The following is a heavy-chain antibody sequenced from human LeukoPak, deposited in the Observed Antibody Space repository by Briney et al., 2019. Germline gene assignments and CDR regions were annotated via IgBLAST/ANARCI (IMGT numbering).Heavy chain of an antibody. J-gene: IGHJ4*02. CDR1: GYTFTSYY. CDR2: IVPIFGTA. Sequence: SVKVSCKASGYTFTSYYMHWVRQAPGQGLEWMGGIVPIFGTANYAQKFQGRVMISADESTSTAYMELSSLRSEDTAVYYCARLKTRGPKDLDYWGQGTLVTVSS. D-gene: IGHD5-12*01. V-gene: IGHV1-69*13. CDR3: ARLKTRGPKDLDY.